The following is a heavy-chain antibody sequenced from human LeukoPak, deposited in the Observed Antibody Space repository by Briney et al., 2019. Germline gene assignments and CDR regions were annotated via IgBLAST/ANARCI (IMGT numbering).Heavy chain of an antibody. CDR3: ARATTRGYFDY. Sequence: ASVKVSCRASGYTFTSYYMHWVRQAPGQGLEWMGIINPSGGSTSYAQKFQGRVTMTRDTSTSTVYMELSSLRSEDTAVYYCARATTRGYFDYWGQGTLVTVSS. J-gene: IGHJ4*02. CDR2: INPSGGST. D-gene: IGHD1-7*01. CDR1: GYTFTSYY. V-gene: IGHV1-46*01.